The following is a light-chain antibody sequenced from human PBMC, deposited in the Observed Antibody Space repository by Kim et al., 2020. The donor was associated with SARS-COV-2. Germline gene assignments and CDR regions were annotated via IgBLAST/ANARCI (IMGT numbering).Light chain of an antibody. V-gene: IGKV1D-13*01. CDR2: DAS. Sequence: AIELTQSPSSLSASVGDRVTITCRASQGISSALYRYQQKTGKAPKLLIYDASSLESGAPSTFSGSGSGTDFTLTISSLQTEDISTYYCVHSNKYQHTFGGGT. CDR1: QGISSA. CDR3: VHSNKYQHT. J-gene: IGKJ4*01.